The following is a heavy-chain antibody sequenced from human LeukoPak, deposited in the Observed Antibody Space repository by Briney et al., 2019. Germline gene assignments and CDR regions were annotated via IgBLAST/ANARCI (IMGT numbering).Heavy chain of an antibody. CDR3: ARGLRPKGVVPATVYYYGMDV. Sequence: GRSLRLSCAASGFTFSSYAMHWDRQAPGKGLEWVAVISSDGSNKYYADSVKGRFTISRDDSKNTLYLQMNSLRAEDTAVYYCARGLRPKGVVPATVYYYGMDVWGQGTTVTVSS. CDR2: ISSDGSNK. J-gene: IGHJ6*02. V-gene: IGHV3-30-3*01. CDR1: GFTFSSYA. D-gene: IGHD2-15*01.